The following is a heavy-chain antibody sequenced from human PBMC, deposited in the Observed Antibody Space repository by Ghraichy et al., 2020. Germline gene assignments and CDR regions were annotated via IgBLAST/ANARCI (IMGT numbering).Heavy chain of an antibody. Sequence: ASVKVSCKASGYTFTGYYMHWVRQAPGQGLEWMGWINPNSGGTNYAQKFQGRVTMTRDTSISTAYMELSRLRSDDTAVYYCARGFLLRYFDQNEYPAVDNYYYYMDVWGKGTTVTVSS. D-gene: IGHD3-9*01. CDR1: GYTFTGYY. CDR2: INPNSGGT. V-gene: IGHV1-2*02. CDR3: ARGFLLRYFDQNEYPAVDNYYYYMDV. J-gene: IGHJ6*03.